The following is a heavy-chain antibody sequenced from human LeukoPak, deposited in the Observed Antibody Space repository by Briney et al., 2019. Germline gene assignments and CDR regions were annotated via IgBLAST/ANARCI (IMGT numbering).Heavy chain of an antibody. D-gene: IGHD3-22*01. CDR1: GGSISSSSYY. Sequence: PSETLSLTCTVSGGSISSSSYYWGWIRQPPGKGLEWIGSIYYSGSTYYNPSLKSRVTISVDTSKNQFSLKLSSVTAADTAVYYCARQGSSGSLGRFDYWGQGTLVTVSS. V-gene: IGHV4-39*01. CDR3: ARQGSSGSLGRFDY. J-gene: IGHJ4*02. CDR2: IYYSGST.